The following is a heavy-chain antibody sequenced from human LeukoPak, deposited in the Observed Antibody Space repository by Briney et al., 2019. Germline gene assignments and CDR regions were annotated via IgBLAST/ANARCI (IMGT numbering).Heavy chain of an antibody. J-gene: IGHJ2*01. CDR1: GGAISSYY. V-gene: IGHV4-59*01. Sequence: SETLSLTCTVSGGAISSYYWSCVPKPPGKGLEWIGYINYSGSTDYNPSLKSRVTTSVDTSKNQFSLRLSSVTAADTAVYFCGRRTSYDTLTGYIYWYFDLWGRGTLVTVSS. CDR2: INYSGST. D-gene: IGHD3-9*01. CDR3: GRRTSYDTLTGYIYWYFDL.